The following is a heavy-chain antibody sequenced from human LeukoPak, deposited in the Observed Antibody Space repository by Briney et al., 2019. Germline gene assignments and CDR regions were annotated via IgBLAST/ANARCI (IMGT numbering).Heavy chain of an antibody. J-gene: IGHJ4*02. CDR3: ARDHNYAFDN. Sequence: GGSLRLSCAASGFTFSDYSMNWVRQAPGKGLEWISWIGISSGNTKYADSVKGRFTISGDNAKNSLYLHMNSLRDEDTAVYYCARDHNYAFDNWGQGTLVTVSS. CDR2: IGISSGNT. D-gene: IGHD1-1*01. V-gene: IGHV3-48*02. CDR1: GFTFSDYS.